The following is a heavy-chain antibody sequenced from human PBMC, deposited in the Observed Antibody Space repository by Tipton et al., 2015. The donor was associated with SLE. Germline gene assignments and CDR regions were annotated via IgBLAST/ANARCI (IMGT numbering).Heavy chain of an antibody. CDR2: IYTSGRT. CDR3: ARGNRAAAGTVYFDY. D-gene: IGHD6-13*01. J-gene: IGHJ4*02. Sequence: TLSLTCTVSGGSISSYYWSWIRHPPGKGLEWIGYIYTSGRTNYNPSLKSRVTMSLDTSKNQFSLKLSSVTAADTAVYYCARGNRAAAGTVYFDYWGQGTLVTVSS. V-gene: IGHV4-4*08. CDR1: GGSISSYY.